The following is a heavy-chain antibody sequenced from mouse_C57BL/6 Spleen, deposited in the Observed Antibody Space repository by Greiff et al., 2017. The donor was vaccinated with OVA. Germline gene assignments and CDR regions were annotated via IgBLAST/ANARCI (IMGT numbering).Heavy chain of an antibody. V-gene: IGHV5-9-1*02. CDR3: TREKDYGNYFAMDY. Sequence: DVMLVESGEGLVKPGGSLKLSCAASGFTFSSYAMSWVRQTPEKRLEWVAYISSGGDYIYYADTVKGRFTISRDNARNTLYLQMSSLKSEDTAMYYCTREKDYGNYFAMDYWGQGTSVTVSS. CDR2: ISSGGDYI. J-gene: IGHJ4*01. D-gene: IGHD2-1*01. CDR1: GFTFSSYA.